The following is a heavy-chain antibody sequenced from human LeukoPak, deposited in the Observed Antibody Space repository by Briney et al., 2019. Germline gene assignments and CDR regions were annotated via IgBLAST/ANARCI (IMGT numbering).Heavy chain of an antibody. V-gene: IGHV3-64*01. J-gene: IGHJ4*02. CDR3: ARYGSGSYVTYGDY. D-gene: IGHD3-10*01. Sequence: GGSLRLSCAASGFTFSNYAMHWVRQAPGKGLEYVSAINSNGGSTYYASSVKGRFTISRDNAKSSVCLQMSSLRAEDTAVYYCARYGSGSYVTYGDYWGQGTLVTVSS. CDR1: GFTFSNYA. CDR2: INSNGGST.